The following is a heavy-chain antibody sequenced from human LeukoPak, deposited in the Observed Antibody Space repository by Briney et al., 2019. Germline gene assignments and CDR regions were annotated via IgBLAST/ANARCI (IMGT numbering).Heavy chain of an antibody. D-gene: IGHD3-10*01. J-gene: IGHJ4*02. V-gene: IGHV3-7*01. Sequence: PGGSLRLSCAASEFIFSSYWMSWARQAPGKGLEWVANIKQDGSEKYYVDSVKGRFTVSRDNTKNSLYLQMNSLRAEDTAVYYCARDEFRGVTVYWGQGTLVTVSS. CDR1: EFIFSSYW. CDR2: IKQDGSEK. CDR3: ARDEFRGVTVY.